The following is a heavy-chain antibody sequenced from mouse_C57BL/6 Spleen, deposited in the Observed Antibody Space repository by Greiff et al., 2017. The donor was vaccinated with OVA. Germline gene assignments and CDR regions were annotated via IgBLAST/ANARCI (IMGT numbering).Heavy chain of an antibody. Sequence: EVKVEESGPGMVKPSQSLSLTCTVTGYSITSGYDWHWLRHSPGNKLEWMGYISYSGSTNYNPSLKSRISITHDTSKDHFFLKWMSVTNEDTATCYCARYGYYGVFDYWGQGTTLTVSS. V-gene: IGHV3-1*01. CDR1: GYSITSGYD. CDR3: ARYGYYGVFDY. J-gene: IGHJ2*01. D-gene: IGHD2-3*01. CDR2: ISYSGST.